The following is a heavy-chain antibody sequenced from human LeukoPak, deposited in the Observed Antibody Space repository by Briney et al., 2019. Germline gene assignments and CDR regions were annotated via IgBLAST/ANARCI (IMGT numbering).Heavy chain of an antibody. CDR1: GFTFSSYG. Sequence: GGSLRLSCAASGFTFSSYGMHCVRQAPGKGLEWVAVISYDGSNKYYADSVKGRFTISRDNSKNTLYLQMNSLRAEDTAVYYCARGTPSSSGWLYYGMDVWGQGTTVTVSS. D-gene: IGHD6-19*01. J-gene: IGHJ6*02. CDR3: ARGTPSSSGWLYYGMDV. CDR2: ISYDGSNK. V-gene: IGHV3-30*19.